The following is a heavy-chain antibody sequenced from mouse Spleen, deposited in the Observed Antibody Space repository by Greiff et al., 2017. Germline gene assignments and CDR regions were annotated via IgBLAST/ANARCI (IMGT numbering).Heavy chain of an antibody. D-gene: IGHD4-1*02. CDR2: ISSGGGNT. CDR3: ASQLGRWYFDV. CDR1: GFTFSSYT. J-gene: IGHJ1*01. Sequence: EVQGVESGGGLVKPGGSLKLSCAASGFTFSSYTMSWVRQTPAKRLEWVATISSGGGNTYYPDSVKGRFTISRDNARNTLYLQMSSLRSEDTAMYYCASQLGRWYFDVWGAGTTVTVSS. V-gene: IGHV5-9*04.